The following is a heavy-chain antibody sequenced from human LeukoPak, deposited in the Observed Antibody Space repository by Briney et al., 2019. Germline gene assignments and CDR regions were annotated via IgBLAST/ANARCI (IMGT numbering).Heavy chain of an antibody. Sequence: GGSLRLSCAASGFDFSSNWMHWVRHAPGQGLVWVSRIKGDGISTYYADSVKGRFTISRDNSKNTLYLQMNSLRAEDTAVYYCAKVEDYYDSSGYSRDEYFQHWGQGTLVTVSS. V-gene: IGHV3-74*01. CDR3: AKVEDYYDSSGYSRDEYFQH. CDR1: GFDFSSNW. CDR2: IKGDGIST. J-gene: IGHJ1*01. D-gene: IGHD3-22*01.